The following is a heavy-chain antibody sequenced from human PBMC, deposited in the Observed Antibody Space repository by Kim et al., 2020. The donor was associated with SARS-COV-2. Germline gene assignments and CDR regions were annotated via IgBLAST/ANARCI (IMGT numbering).Heavy chain of an antibody. D-gene: IGHD3-10*01. CDR1: GFTFDDYA. CDR3: AKGMITMVRGIIKSPLNY. J-gene: IGHJ4*02. V-gene: IGHV3-9*01. Sequence: GGSLRLSCAASGFTFDDYAMHWVRQAPGKGLEWVSGISWNSGSIGYADSVKGRFTISRDNAKNSLYLQMNSLRPEDTALYYCAKGMITMVRGIIKSPLNYWGQGTLVTVSS. CDR2: ISWNSGSI.